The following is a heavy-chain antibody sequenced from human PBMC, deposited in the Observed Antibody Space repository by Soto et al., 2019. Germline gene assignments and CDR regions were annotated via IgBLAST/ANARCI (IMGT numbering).Heavy chain of an antibody. CDR3: ARRALDIVVVVAATNAFDI. D-gene: IGHD2-15*01. V-gene: IGHV4-39*01. CDR2: IYYSGST. J-gene: IGHJ3*02. CDR1: GGSISSSSYY. Sequence: PSETLSLTCTVSGGSISSSSYYWGWIRQPPGKGLEWIGSIYYSGSTYYNPSLKSRVTISVDTSKNQFSLKLSSVTAADTAVYYCARRALDIVVVVAATNAFDIWGQGTMVT.